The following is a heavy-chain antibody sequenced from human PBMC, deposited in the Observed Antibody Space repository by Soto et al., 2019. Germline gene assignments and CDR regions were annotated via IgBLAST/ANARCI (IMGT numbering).Heavy chain of an antibody. CDR1: GFIFDTFD. V-gene: IGHV3-23*01. CDR3: TKGAWLDDF. D-gene: IGHD6-19*01. J-gene: IGHJ4*02. Sequence: EVQLLGSGGGLVQPGGSLRLSCAASGFIFDTFDMSWVRQAPGKGLEWGSAIIVHNGRTYYADSVTGRFTISKDNSNKTLYLQMNILRVEDTAIYYCTKGAWLDDFCGQGVLVTASS. CDR2: IIVHNGRT.